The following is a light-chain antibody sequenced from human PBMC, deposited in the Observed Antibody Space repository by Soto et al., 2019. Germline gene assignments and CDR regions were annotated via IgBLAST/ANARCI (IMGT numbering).Light chain of an antibody. Sequence: DIPMTQSLTSLSASVGDRVTITCRASQGIRNFVAWYQQKPGKAPKLLSYAASTLQSGVPSRFSGSGSRTYFTLTINRRQPEDVATYSCKKYSSVPVFGPGTKVEIK. CDR1: QGIRNF. CDR2: AAS. J-gene: IGKJ3*01. V-gene: IGKV1-27*01. CDR3: KKYSSVPV.